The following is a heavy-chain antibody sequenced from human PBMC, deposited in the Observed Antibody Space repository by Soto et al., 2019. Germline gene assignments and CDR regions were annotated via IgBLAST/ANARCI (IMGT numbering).Heavy chain of an antibody. V-gene: IGHV1-3*01. CDR3: ARDLDSVTTENNWFDP. CDR1: GYTFTGYY. CDR2: INASNGNT. D-gene: IGHD4-4*01. Sequence: GASVKVSCKASGYTFTGYYMHWVRQAPGQRLEWMGWINASNGNTKYSQKFQGRVTITRDTSASTAYMELSSLRSEDTAVYYCARDLDSVTTENNWFDPWGQGTLVTVSS. J-gene: IGHJ5*02.